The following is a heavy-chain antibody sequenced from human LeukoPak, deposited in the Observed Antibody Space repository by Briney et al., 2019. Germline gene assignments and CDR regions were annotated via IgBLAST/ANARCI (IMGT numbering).Heavy chain of an antibody. CDR2: IRYDGSNK. D-gene: IGHD1-7*01. V-gene: IGHV3-30*02. CDR1: GLPFSHSG. CDR3: FGITVTDVPY. J-gene: IGHJ4*02. Sequence: GGSLRLSCAASGLPFSHSGMHWVRQAPGKGLEWVAFIRYDGSNKYYADSLKGRFTISRDNSKNALYLQMNSLRGEDTAVYYCFGITVTDVPYWGQGTLVTVSS.